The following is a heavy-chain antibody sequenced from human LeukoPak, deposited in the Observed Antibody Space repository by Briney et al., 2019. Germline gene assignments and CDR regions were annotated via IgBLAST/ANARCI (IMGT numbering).Heavy chain of an antibody. CDR1: GFTFSSYA. J-gene: IGHJ3*02. Sequence: GGSLRLSCAASGFTFSSYAMSWVRQAPGKRLEWVSAISGSGGSTYYADSVKGRFTISRDNSKNTLYLQMNSLRAEDTAVYYCAKDSIGYSSSWYWVGDAFDIWGQGTMVTVSS. CDR3: AKDSIGYSSSWYWVGDAFDI. CDR2: ISGSGGST. D-gene: IGHD6-13*01. V-gene: IGHV3-23*01.